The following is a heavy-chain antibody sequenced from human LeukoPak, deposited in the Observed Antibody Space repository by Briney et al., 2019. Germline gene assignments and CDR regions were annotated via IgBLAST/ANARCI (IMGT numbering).Heavy chain of an antibody. Sequence: PSETLSLTCTVSGGSISSYYWSWIQQPPGKGLEWIGYIYYSGSTNYNPSLKSRVTISVDTSKNQFSLKLSSVTAADTAVYYCARGDSSGPGLGYYYYYGMDVWGQGTTVTVSS. CDR1: GGSISSYY. J-gene: IGHJ6*02. CDR3: ARGDSSGPGLGYYYYYGMDV. D-gene: IGHD3-22*01. V-gene: IGHV4-59*01. CDR2: IYYSGST.